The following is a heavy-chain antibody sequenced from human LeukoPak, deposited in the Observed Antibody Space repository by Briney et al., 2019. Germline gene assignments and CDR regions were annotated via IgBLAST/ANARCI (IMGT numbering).Heavy chain of an antibody. Sequence: SETLSLTCTVSGGSISSHYWSWIRQPPGKGLEWIGYIYYGGSTNYNPSLKSRVTISVDTSKNQFSLKLSSVTAADTAVYYCARGVYATQFDYWGQGTLVTVSS. J-gene: IGHJ4*02. CDR2: IYYGGST. CDR3: ARGVYATQFDY. V-gene: IGHV4-59*11. CDR1: GGSISSHY. D-gene: IGHD2-8*01.